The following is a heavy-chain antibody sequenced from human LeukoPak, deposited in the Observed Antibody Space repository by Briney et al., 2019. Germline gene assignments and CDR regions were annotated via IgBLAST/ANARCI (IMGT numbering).Heavy chain of an antibody. CDR3: ARAVAGREDY. V-gene: IGHV6-1*01. D-gene: IGHD6-19*01. Sequence: SQTLSLTCAISGDSVSRNSVGWTWIRQSPSRGLEWLGRTYYRSKWYNDYAVSLKSRITINPDTSKNQFSLQLNSVTPEDTAVYYCARAVAGREDYWGQGTLVTVSS. CDR2: TYYRSKWYN. J-gene: IGHJ4*02. CDR1: GDSVSRNSVG.